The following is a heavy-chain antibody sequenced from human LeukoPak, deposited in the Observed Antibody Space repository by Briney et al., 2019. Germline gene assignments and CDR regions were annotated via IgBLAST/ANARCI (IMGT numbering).Heavy chain of an antibody. CDR2: ISDSGGGT. J-gene: IGHJ4*02. CDR3: AKVGVGWVAFEY. Sequence: GGSLRLSCAASGFTFSNFAMSWVRQAPGKGLQWVSAISDSGGGTFYADSVKGRFTISRDNSKNSLYLQMNSLRAEDTAVYYCAKVGVGWVAFEYWGQGTLVTVSS. D-gene: IGHD3-16*01. CDR1: GFTFSNFA. V-gene: IGHV3-23*01.